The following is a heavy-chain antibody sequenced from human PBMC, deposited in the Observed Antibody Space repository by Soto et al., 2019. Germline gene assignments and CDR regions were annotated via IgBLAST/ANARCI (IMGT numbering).Heavy chain of an antibody. Sequence: PGGSLRLSCAASGFTFSSYWMSWVRQAPGKGLEWVANIKQDGSEKYYVDSVKGRFTISRDNAKNSLYLQMNSLRAEDTAVYYCARDQRFLEWLSAPSDYWGQGTMVPVSS. CDR2: IKQDGSEK. CDR1: GFTFSSYW. V-gene: IGHV3-7*01. J-gene: IGHJ4*02. CDR3: ARDQRFLEWLSAPSDY. D-gene: IGHD3-3*01.